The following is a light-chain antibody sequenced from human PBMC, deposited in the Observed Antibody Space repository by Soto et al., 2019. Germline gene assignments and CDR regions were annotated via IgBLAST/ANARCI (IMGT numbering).Light chain of an antibody. J-gene: IGLJ2*01. CDR2: DVS. CDR1: GSDVGGYNY. CDR3: SSYTSGSTRVV. Sequence: QSVLTQPASVSGSPGQSITISCTGTGSDVGGYNYVSWYQQHPGKAPKVMIYDVSKRPSGISNRFSGSKSGNTASLTISGLQIEDEPDYYCSSYTSGSTRVVFGGGTQLTVL. V-gene: IGLV2-14*03.